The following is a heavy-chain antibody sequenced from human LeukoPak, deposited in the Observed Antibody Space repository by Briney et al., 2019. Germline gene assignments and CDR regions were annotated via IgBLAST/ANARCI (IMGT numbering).Heavy chain of an antibody. J-gene: IGHJ1*01. CDR2: VYSSGIT. D-gene: IGHD3-22*01. CDR1: QGSISSSY. Sequence: SETLSLTCTVSQGSISSSYWSWIRQPAGRTLEWIGRVYSSGITNYNPSLKSRVIISLDTSNNQFSLKLSSVTAEDTAVYYCARDYDYYEEHWGQGTLVTVSS. CDR3: ARDYDYYEEH. V-gene: IGHV4-4*07.